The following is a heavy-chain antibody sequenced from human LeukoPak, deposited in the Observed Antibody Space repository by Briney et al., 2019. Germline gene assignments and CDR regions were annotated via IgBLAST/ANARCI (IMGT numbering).Heavy chain of an antibody. CDR1: GYTFTSYD. CDR3: ARVDILTGYYFFDS. D-gene: IGHD3-9*01. CDR2: INPSGGST. V-gene: IGHV1-46*01. Sequence: ASVKVSCKASGYTFTSYDMHWVRQAPGQGLECMGIINPSGGSTSYAQKFQGRVTMTRDMSTSTVYMELSSLRSEDTTVYYCARVDILTGYYFFDSWGQGTLVTVSS. J-gene: IGHJ4*02.